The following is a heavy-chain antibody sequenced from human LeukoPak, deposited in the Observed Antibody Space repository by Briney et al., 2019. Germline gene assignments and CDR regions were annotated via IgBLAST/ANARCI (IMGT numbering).Heavy chain of an antibody. CDR2: IYYSGTT. CDR1: GGSISSYY. CDR3: ARDNDDGDYVGWFDP. D-gene: IGHD4-17*01. Sequence: SETLSLTCTVSGGSISSYYWSWIRQPPGKGLEWIGYIYYSGTTYYSPPLKSRLTISLDTSKNHLSLKLTSVTAADTAIYYCARDNDDGDYVGWFDPWGQGTLVTVSS. J-gene: IGHJ5*02. V-gene: IGHV4-59*04.